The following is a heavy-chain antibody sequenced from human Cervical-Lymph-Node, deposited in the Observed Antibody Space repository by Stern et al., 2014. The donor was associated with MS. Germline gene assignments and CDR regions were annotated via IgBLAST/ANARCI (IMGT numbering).Heavy chain of an antibody. CDR1: GDFVTNTDY. CDR3: ARRGGQRLIHFDS. V-gene: IGHV4-4*02. D-gene: IGHD6-25*01. CDR2: IFYTGGT. Sequence: QVQLVESGPGLVKPSETLSLTCAVSGDFVTNTDYWSWVRRSPREGLEWIREIFYTGGTNYNPSLLKRVLMSLDNSSKQLSLIHPAVTATDTAVYFCARRGGQRLIHFDSWGQGTLVTVSS. J-gene: IGHJ4*02.